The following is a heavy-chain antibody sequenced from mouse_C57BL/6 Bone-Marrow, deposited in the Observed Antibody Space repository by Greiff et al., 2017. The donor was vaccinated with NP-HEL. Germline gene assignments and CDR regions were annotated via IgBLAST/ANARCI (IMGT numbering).Heavy chain of an antibody. V-gene: IGHV1-54*01. CDR3: ARKWIYYDYDRFAY. J-gene: IGHJ3*01. CDR1: GYAFTNYL. D-gene: IGHD2-4*01. CDR2: INPGSGGT. Sequence: VQLQQSGAELVRPGTSVKVSCKASGYAFTNYLIEWVKQRPGQGLEWIGVINPGSGGTNYNEKFKGKATLTADKSSSTAYMQLSSLTSEDSAVYFCARKWIYYDYDRFAYWGQGTLVTVSA.